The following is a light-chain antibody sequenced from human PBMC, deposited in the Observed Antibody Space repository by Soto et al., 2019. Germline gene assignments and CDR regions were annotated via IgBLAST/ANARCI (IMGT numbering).Light chain of an antibody. J-gene: IGLJ1*01. CDR3: NSYTSSSTHV. CDR1: SSDVGGHNH. Sequence: QSALTQPASVSGSPGQSITISCTGSSSDVGGHNHVSWYQQHPGKAPKLIIYEVGNRPSGVSNRFSGSKSGNTASLTISGFQAEYEADYYFNSYTSSSTHVFGTGTKVTVL. V-gene: IGLV2-14*01. CDR2: EVG.